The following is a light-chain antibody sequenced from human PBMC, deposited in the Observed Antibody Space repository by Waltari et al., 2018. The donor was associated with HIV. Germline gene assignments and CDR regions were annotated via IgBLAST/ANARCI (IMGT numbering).Light chain of an antibody. Sequence: TQSPANLSVSAGQRAPLSCRASQSVSSDLAWYQQKPGQAPRLLIYGASARATGIPSELVGSVSGTDVTLTISSLQSEDFAVYFCQQYNKWSRGTFGGGSKVEVK. CDR3: QQYNKWSRGT. CDR2: GAS. V-gene: IGKV3D-15*01. CDR1: QSVSSD. J-gene: IGKJ4*01.